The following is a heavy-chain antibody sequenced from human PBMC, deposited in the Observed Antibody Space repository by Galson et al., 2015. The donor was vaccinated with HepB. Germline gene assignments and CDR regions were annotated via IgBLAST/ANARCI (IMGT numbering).Heavy chain of an antibody. J-gene: IGHJ6*02. V-gene: IGHV3-74*01. D-gene: IGHD5-18*01. CDR1: GFPFSTYW. Sequence: SLRLSCAASGFPFSTYWMHWVRQAPGKGLVWVSGINGDGSDTNYADSVKGRFTISRDNAKKTVYLQMNSLRAEDTAVYYCARRRYTYGFHGIDVWGQGTTVTVSS. CDR2: INGDGSDT. CDR3: ARRRYTYGFHGIDV.